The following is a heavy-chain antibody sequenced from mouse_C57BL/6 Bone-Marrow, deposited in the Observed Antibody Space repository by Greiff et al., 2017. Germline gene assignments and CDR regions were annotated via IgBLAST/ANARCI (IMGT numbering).Heavy chain of an antibody. J-gene: IGHJ1*03. CDR2: IRSSGSYT. Sequence: EVQLLESGGDLVKPGASLKLSCAASGFTFSSYWMSWVRQTPDQRLEWVAIIRSSGSYTNYPDKFKGRFTISIDNATTTPYLQMSSLTSEDTAVYYCARRRIPHWHFAVWGTGTTVTVSS. CDR1: GFTFSSYW. V-gene: IGHV5-6*01. CDR3: ARRRIPHWHFAV.